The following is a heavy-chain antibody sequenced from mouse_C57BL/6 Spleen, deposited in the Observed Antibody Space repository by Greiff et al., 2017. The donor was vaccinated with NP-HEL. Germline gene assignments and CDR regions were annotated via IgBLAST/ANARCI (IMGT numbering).Heavy chain of an antibody. Sequence: VQLKESGAELVRPGASVKLSCTASGFNIKDDYMHWVKQRPEQGLEWIGWIDPENGDTEYASKFQGKATITADTSSNTAYLQLSSLTSEDTAVYYCTVLLRAYWGQGTLVTVSA. CDR3: TVLLRAY. D-gene: IGHD1-1*01. J-gene: IGHJ3*01. V-gene: IGHV14-4*01. CDR1: GFNIKDDY. CDR2: IDPENGDT.